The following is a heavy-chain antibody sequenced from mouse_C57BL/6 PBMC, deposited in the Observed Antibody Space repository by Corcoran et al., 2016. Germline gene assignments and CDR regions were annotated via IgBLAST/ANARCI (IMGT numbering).Heavy chain of an antibody. V-gene: IGHV8-12*01. J-gene: IGHJ4*01. CDR3: ARMESIVYYYAMDY. Sequence: QVTLKESGPGILQSSQTLSLTCSFSGFSLSTSGMGVSWIRQPSGKGLEWLAHIYWDDDKRYNPSLKSRLTIAKNTSRNQVFLKSTSVDTADTATYYWARMESIVYYYAMDYWGQGTSVTVSS. CDR1: GFSLSTSGMG. CDR2: IYWDDDK. D-gene: IGHD2-10*02.